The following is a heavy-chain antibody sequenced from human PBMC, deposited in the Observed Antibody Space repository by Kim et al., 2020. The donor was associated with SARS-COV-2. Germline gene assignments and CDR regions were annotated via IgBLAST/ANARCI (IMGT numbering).Heavy chain of an antibody. Sequence: GGSLRLSCAASGFTFSSYGMHWVRQAPGKGLEWVAVISYDGSNKYYADSVKGRFTISRDNSKNTLYLQMNSLRAEDTAVYYCAKPYDSSGYYGYFQHWGQGTLVTVSS. D-gene: IGHD3-22*01. V-gene: IGHV3-30*18. CDR3: AKPYDSSGYYGYFQH. CDR2: ISYDGSNK. J-gene: IGHJ1*01. CDR1: GFTFSSYG.